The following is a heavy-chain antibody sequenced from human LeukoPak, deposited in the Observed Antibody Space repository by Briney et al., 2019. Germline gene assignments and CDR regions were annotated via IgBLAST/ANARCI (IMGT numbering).Heavy chain of an antibody. CDR2: ISPNSGGT. V-gene: IGHV1-2*02. J-gene: IGHJ4*02. D-gene: IGHD3-3*01. Sequence: ASVKVSCKASGYTFTYYCVHWVRQAPGQGLEWMGCISPNSGGTHYAQNFQGRVAMTRDTSISTAYMELSRLRSDDTAVYFCARLPYDEPDYWGQGTLVTVSS. CDR1: GYTFTYYC. CDR3: ARLPYDEPDY.